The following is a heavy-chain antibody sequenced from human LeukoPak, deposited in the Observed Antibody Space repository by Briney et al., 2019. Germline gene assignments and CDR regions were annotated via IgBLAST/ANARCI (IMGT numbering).Heavy chain of an antibody. J-gene: IGHJ5*02. D-gene: IGHD3-10*01. Sequence: SETLSLTCTVSGGSISSSSYYWGWIRQPPGTGLEWIGSIYYSGSTYYNPSLKSRVTISVDTSKNQFSLKLSSVTAADTAVYYCARGGTQYYYGSGSHAVPFDPWGQGTLVTVSS. CDR3: ARGGTQYYYGSGSHAVPFDP. V-gene: IGHV4-39*01. CDR2: IYYSGST. CDR1: GGSISSSSYY.